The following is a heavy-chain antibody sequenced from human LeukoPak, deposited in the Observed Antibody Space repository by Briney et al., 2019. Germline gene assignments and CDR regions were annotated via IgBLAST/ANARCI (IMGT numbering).Heavy chain of an antibody. Sequence: SAPLSLTCTVAGGSISSYYWSWIRRPAGKGLEWIGRIYTSGSTNYNPSLKSRVTMSVDTSKTQFSLKLSSVTAADTAVYYCAREREYCSGGSCFPGNWFDPWGQGTLVTVSS. CDR1: GGSISSYY. J-gene: IGHJ5*02. D-gene: IGHD2-15*01. CDR2: IYTSGST. V-gene: IGHV4-4*07. CDR3: AREREYCSGGSCFPGNWFDP.